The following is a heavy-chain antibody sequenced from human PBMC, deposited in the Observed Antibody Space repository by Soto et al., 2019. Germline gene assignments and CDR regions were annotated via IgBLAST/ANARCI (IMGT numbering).Heavy chain of an antibody. CDR1: GYTFTSYG. CDR3: ARANVLEYNRRFCFDF. J-gene: IGHJ4*01. Sequence: QLQLVQSGAEVKKPGASVKVSCKASGYTFTSYGITWVRQAPGRGLEWLGWSSAYNGNTDYAQKVQDRVTMTTDRSASTAYMELRSQRSDDPAVYYCARANVLEYNRRFCFDFWGQGNLVTVSS. V-gene: IGHV1-18*01. D-gene: IGHD1-20*01. CDR2: SSAYNGNT.